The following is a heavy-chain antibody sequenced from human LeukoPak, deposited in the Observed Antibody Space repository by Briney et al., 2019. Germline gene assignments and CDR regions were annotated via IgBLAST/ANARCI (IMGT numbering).Heavy chain of an antibody. D-gene: IGHD3-3*01. J-gene: IGHJ4*02. CDR1: GYSISSDDY. CDR3: ARDTSGYYVSLDF. V-gene: IGHV4-38-2*02. Sequence: PSETLSLTCAVSGYSISSDDYWAWIRQPPGKGLEWIGGIYHSGSTYYNPSLKSRLTISIDTSKNQFSLKLRSVTAADTAIYYCARDTSGYYVSLDFWGQETLVTVSS. CDR2: IYHSGST.